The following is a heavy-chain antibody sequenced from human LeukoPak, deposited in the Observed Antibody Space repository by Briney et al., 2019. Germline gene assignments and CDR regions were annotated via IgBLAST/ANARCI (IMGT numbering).Heavy chain of an antibody. J-gene: IGHJ3*02. CDR2: MNPNSGNT. CDR3: ARGVRGYYDSSGYYFNDAFDI. D-gene: IGHD3-22*01. Sequence: ASVKVSCKASGYTFTSYDISWVRQATGQGLGWMGWMNPNSGNTGYARKFQGRVTMTRNTSISTAYMELSSLRSEDTAVYYCARGVRGYYDSSGYYFNDAFDIWGQGTMVTVSS. CDR1: GYTFTSYD. V-gene: IGHV1-8*01.